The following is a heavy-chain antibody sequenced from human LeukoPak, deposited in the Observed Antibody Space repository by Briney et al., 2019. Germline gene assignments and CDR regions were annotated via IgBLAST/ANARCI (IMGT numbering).Heavy chain of an antibody. Sequence: SETLSLTCAVFGGSLKDHYWIWIRQPPGQGLEWIGEINHFGTTKYNSSLKSRVTISIDASKKQFSLKLNSVTAADTALYYCARGFNYMDVWGKGTTVTV. CDR3: ARGFNYMDV. CDR2: INHFGTT. J-gene: IGHJ6*03. CDR1: GGSLKDHY. V-gene: IGHV4-34*01.